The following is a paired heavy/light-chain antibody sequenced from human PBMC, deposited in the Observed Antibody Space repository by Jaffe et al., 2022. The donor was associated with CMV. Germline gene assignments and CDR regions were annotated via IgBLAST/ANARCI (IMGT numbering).Light chain of an antibody. CDR3: MQGIHLPRT. CDR2: EVS. V-gene: IGKV2-29*02. CDR1: QSLLHSDGKTY. Sequence: DIVMTQTPLSLSVTPGQPASISCKSSQSLLHSDGKTYLYWYLQKPGQSPQLLIYEVSSRFSGVPDRFSGSGSGTDFTLKISRVEAEDVGVYYCMQGIHLPRTFGGGTKVEIK. J-gene: IGKJ4*01.
Heavy chain of an antibody. CDR2: ISSSSSTI. J-gene: IGHJ6*02. CDR1: GFTFSSYS. D-gene: IGHD6-13*01. Sequence: EVQLVESGGGLVQPGGSLRLSCAASGFTFSSYSMNWVRQAPGKGLEWVSYISSSSSTIYYADSVKGRFTISRDNAKNSLYLQMNSLRDEDTAVYYCARGGDSSSWYEYVWYYYYGMDVWGQGTTVTVSS. CDR3: ARGGDSSSWYEYVWYYYYGMDV. V-gene: IGHV3-48*02.